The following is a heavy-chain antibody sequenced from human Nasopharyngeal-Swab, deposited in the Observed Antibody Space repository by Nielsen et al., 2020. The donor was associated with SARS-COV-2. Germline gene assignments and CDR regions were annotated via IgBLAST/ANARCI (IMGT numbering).Heavy chain of an antibody. Sequence: ASVKVSCKASGYTFPSYYMHWVRQAPGQGLEWMGIINPSGGSTSYAQKFQGRVTMTRDTSTSTVYMELSSLRSEDTAVYYCASSVVVISSFDYWGQGTLVTVSS. D-gene: IGHD3-22*01. CDR3: ASSVVVISSFDY. CDR1: GYTFPSYY. CDR2: INPSGGST. J-gene: IGHJ4*02. V-gene: IGHV1-46*01.